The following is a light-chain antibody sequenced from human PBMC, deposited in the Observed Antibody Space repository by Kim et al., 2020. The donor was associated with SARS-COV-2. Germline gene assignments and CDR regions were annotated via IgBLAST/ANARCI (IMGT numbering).Light chain of an antibody. J-gene: IGLJ3*02. CDR2: VNNDGSH. CDR3: QTWATGVQV. Sequence: PVKLTCTLSRGRTNIAVTLHQQHPEKAPRFLMKVNNDGSHIKGEGIPHRFSGSSSGAERYLTISSLQSEDEADYYCQTWATGVQVFGGGTKVTVL. V-gene: IGLV4-69*01. CDR1: RGRTNIA.